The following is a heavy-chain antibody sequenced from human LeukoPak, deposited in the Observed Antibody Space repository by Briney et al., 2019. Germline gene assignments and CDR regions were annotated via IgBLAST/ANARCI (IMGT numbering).Heavy chain of an antibody. CDR3: AREQEQWLGSYFDY. J-gene: IGHJ4*02. V-gene: IGHV3-7*01. Sequence: PGGSLRLSCSASEFTFSSYWMSWVRQAPGKGLEWAANIKQDGSEKYYVDSVKGRFTISRDNAKNSLYLQMNSLRAEDTAVYYCAREQEQWLGSYFDYWGQGTLVTVSS. CDR1: EFTFSSYW. CDR2: IKQDGSEK. D-gene: IGHD6-19*01.